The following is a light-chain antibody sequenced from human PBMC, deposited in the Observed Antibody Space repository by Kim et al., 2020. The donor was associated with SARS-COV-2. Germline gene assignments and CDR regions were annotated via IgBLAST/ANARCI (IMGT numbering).Light chain of an antibody. CDR2: GTS. Sequence: SPGERVTLSCRASQSISSNVAWYQQKPGQAPRLLIYGTSTRATGIPARFSGSGSGTEFTLTISSLQSEDFSVYYCQQYNNWPPAYTFGQGTKLEI. J-gene: IGKJ2*01. V-gene: IGKV3-15*01. CDR3: QQYNNWPPAYT. CDR1: QSISSN.